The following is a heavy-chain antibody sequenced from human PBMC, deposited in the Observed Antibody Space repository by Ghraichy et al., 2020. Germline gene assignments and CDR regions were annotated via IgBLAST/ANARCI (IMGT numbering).Heavy chain of an antibody. V-gene: IGHV3-23*01. CDR2: ISGSGGST. J-gene: IGHJ3*02. D-gene: IGHD3-22*01. Sequence: LSLTCAASGFTFSSYAMSWVRQAPGKGLEWVSAISGSGGSTYYADSVKGRFTISRDNSKNTLYLQMNSLRAEDTAVYYCAKGLSGYYVVFDIWGQGTMVTVSS. CDR1: GFTFSSYA. CDR3: AKGLSGYYVVFDI.